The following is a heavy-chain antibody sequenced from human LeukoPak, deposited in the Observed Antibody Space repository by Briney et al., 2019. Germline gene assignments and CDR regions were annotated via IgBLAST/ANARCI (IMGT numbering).Heavy chain of an antibody. CDR2: IYYSGIT. CDR1: GGSISSYY. CDR3: ARHPYGDYLFDY. V-gene: IGHV4-59*01. J-gene: IGHJ4*02. Sequence: PSETLSLTCTVSGGSISSYYWSWIRQPPGKGLEWIGYIYYSGITNYNPSLKSRVTISVDTSKNQFSLKLSSVTAADTAVYYCARHPYGDYLFDYWGQGTLVTVSS. D-gene: IGHD4-17*01.